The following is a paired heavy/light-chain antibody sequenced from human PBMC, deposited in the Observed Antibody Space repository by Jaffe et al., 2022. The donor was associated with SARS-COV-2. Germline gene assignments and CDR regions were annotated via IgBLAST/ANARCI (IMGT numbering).Light chain of an antibody. CDR1: TGAVTSGYS. Sequence: QNVVTQEPSLTVSPGGTVTLTCASSTGAVTSGYSPNWFQQKPGQAPRSLIYTTSNKHSWTPARFSGSLLGGKAALTVSGVQPEDEADYYCLLYYDAARVFGGGTKLTVL. J-gene: IGLJ3*02. CDR3: LLYYDAARV. CDR2: TTS. V-gene: IGLV7-43*01.
Heavy chain of an antibody. CDR2: TNHRGST. CDR1: GGSFSDYF. Sequence: QVQLQQWGAGLLKPSETLSLTCAVYGGSFSDYFWTWIRQPPGKGLEWIGETNHRGSTKYNPSLKSRVTISADSSKNQFSLHLSSVTAADTAVYYCARVEDNGWKKGRVDYWGQGTLVTVSS. CDR3: ARVEDNGWKKGRVDY. J-gene: IGHJ4*02. D-gene: IGHD6-19*01. V-gene: IGHV4-34*01.